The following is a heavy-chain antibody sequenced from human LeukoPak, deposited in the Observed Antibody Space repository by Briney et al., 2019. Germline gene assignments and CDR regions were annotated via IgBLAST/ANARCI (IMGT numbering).Heavy chain of an antibody. D-gene: IGHD3-22*01. Sequence: PGGSLRLSCAASGFTFSSYGMHWVRQAPGKGLEWVAFIRYDGSNKYYADSVKCRFTISRDNSKNTLYLQMNSLRAEDTAVYYCAKDRLRIVALDWFDPWGQGTLVTVSS. CDR2: IRYDGSNK. CDR1: GFTFSSYG. V-gene: IGHV3-30*02. J-gene: IGHJ5*02. CDR3: AKDRLRIVALDWFDP.